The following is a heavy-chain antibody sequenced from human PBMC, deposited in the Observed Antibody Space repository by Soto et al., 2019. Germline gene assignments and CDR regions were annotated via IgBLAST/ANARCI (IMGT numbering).Heavy chain of an antibody. CDR2: IYWDDDK. V-gene: IGHV2-5*02. CDR3: AHRHSIGWQFDY. J-gene: IGHJ4*02. CDR1: GFSVNTSGVG. D-gene: IGHD6-19*01. Sequence: QITLKESGPTLVKPTQTLTLTCTFSGFSVNTSGVGVGWIRQPPGKALQWLALIYWDDDKRYSPSLKSRLTIXKXTANHQVVLTMTNMDPVDTATYYCAHRHSIGWQFDYWGQGALVTVSS.